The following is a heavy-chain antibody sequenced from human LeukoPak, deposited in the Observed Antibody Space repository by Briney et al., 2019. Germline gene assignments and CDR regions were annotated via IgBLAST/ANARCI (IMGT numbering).Heavy chain of an antibody. CDR3: ARGPVSHDFDY. V-gene: IGHV4-30-4*01. CDR2: IYYSGST. Sequence: PSQTLSLTCTVSGGSISSGDYYWSWIRXXXXXGXEWIGYIYYSGSTYYNPSLKSRVTISVDTSKNQFSLKLSSVTAADTAVYYCARGPVSHDFDYWGQGTLVTVSS. CDR1: GGSISSGDYY. D-gene: IGHD2-8*01. J-gene: IGHJ4*02.